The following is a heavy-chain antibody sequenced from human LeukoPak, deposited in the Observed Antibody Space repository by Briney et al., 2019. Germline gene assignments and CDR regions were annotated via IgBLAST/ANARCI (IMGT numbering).Heavy chain of an antibody. Sequence: GGSLRLSCAVSGFTFRGYAMNWVRQAPGKGLEWVAAITADGGSTHYTTSVKGRFIISRDTPKNTLSLQMNNLRAEDTAVYFCARVWLRDYMDVWGEGTTVSVSS. CDR1: GFTFRGYA. CDR3: ARVWLRDYMDV. CDR2: ITADGGST. V-gene: IGHV3-23*01. J-gene: IGHJ6*03. D-gene: IGHD5-12*01.